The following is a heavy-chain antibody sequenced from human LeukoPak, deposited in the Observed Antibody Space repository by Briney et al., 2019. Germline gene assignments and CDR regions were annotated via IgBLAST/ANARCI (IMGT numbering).Heavy chain of an antibody. V-gene: IGHV3-30-3*01. J-gene: IGHJ5*02. CDR1: GFTFSSYA. D-gene: IGHD4-17*01. CDR2: ISYDGSNK. CDR3: ARLAHGDPPT. Sequence: PGGSLRLSCAASGFTFSSYAMHWVRQAPGKGLEWVAVISYDGSNKYYADSVKGRFTISRDNSKNTLYLQMNSLRAEDTAVYYCARLAHGDPPTWGQGTLVTVSS.